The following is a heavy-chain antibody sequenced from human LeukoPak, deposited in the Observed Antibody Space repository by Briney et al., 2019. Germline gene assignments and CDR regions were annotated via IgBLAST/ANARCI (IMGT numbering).Heavy chain of an antibody. Sequence: SVKLSCKASGGTFSSYAISWVRQAPGQGLEWMGGIIPIFGTANYAQKFQGRVTITTDESTSTAYMELSSLRAEDTAVYYCARGEGPAATLRYFDYWGQGTLVTVSS. CDR2: IIPIFGTA. J-gene: IGHJ4*02. CDR1: GGTFSSYA. D-gene: IGHD2-15*01. CDR3: ARGEGPAATLRYFDY. V-gene: IGHV1-69*05.